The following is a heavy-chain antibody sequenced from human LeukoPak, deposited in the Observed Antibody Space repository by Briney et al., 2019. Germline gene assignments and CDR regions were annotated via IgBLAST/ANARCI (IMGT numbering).Heavy chain of an antibody. CDR1: GGSVSSGGYS. D-gene: IGHD3-22*01. Sequence: PSQTLSLTCAVSGGSVSSGGYSWSWIRQPPGKGLEWIGYIYQSGSTYYNPSLKSRVTISVDRSKNQFSLKLSSVTAADTAVYYCATSDSVWLNWFDPWGQGTLVTVSS. J-gene: IGHJ5*02. V-gene: IGHV4-30-2*01. CDR3: ATSDSVWLNWFDP. CDR2: IYQSGST.